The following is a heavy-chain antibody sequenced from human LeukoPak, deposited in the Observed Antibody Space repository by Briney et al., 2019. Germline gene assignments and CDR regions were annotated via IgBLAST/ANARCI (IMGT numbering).Heavy chain of an antibody. Sequence: PSETLSLTCAVSGGSISNYWWSWVRQSPGKGLEWIGEIHYTGNTNYNPSLKSRVTVSVGPSRSQFSLKLSSVTAADTAVYYCVRNGYYSVDYWGQGTLVTVSS. D-gene: IGHD3-22*01. J-gene: IGHJ4*02. V-gene: IGHV4-4*02. CDR1: GGSISNYW. CDR2: IHYTGNT. CDR3: VRNGYYSVDY.